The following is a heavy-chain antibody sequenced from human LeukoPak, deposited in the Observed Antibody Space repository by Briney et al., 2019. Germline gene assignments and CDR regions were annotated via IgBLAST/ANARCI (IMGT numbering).Heavy chain of an antibody. J-gene: IGHJ4*02. Sequence: GGSLRLSCADSGFTFSTYAMNWVRQAPGKGLEWVSYISSSSTTIYYADSVKGRFTISRDNAKKSLCLQMNTLRAGDTAVYYCARDKLGIDYWGQGTLVTVSS. CDR3: ARDKLGIDY. V-gene: IGHV3-48*01. CDR1: GFTFSTYA. CDR2: ISSSSTTI. D-gene: IGHD7-27*01.